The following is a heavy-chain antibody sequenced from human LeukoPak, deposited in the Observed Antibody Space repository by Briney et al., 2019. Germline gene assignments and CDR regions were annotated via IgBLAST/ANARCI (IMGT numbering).Heavy chain of an antibody. CDR3: ARALYSMTTVTTEYWFDY. J-gene: IGHJ4*02. V-gene: IGHV4-30-4*01. CDR2: IYYSGST. D-gene: IGHD4-17*01. CDR1: GGSISSGDYY. Sequence: SETLSLTCTVSGGSISSGDYYWSWIRKPPGKGPEWIGYIYYSGSTYYNPSLQSRVIISVDTSKNQFSLKLTSVTAADTAVYYCARALYSMTTVTTEYWFDYWGQGTLVTVSS.